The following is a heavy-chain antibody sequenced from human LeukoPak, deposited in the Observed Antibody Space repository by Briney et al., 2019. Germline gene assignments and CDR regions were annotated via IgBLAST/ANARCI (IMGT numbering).Heavy chain of an antibody. CDR1: GGSISSGGYS. CDR3: ARGAKYYYDLLDY. D-gene: IGHD3-22*01. J-gene: IGHJ4*02. Sequence: SETLSLACAVSGGSISSGGYSWSWIRQPPGKGLEWIGYIYHSGSTYYNPSLKSRVTISVDTSKNQFSLKLRSVTAADTAVYYCARGAKYYYDLLDYWGQGTLVTVSS. V-gene: IGHV4-30-2*01. CDR2: IYHSGST.